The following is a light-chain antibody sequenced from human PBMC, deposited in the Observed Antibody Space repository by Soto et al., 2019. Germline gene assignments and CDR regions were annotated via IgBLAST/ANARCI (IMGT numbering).Light chain of an antibody. J-gene: IGKJ1*01. CDR1: QSISSY. CDR3: QQVNSYRT. V-gene: IGKV1-9*01. Sequence: IQMNQSPSSLSASLGDRVTITCLASQSISSYLNWYQQKPGKAPNLLIYAASTLQSGVPSRFSGSGSGTDFTLTISSLQPEDFATYYCQQVNSYRTFGQGTKVDIK. CDR2: AAS.